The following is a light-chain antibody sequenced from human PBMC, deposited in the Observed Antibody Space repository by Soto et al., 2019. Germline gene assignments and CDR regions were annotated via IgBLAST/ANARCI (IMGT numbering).Light chain of an antibody. CDR1: SGSVSTSHY. CDR2: FTS. V-gene: IGLV8-61*01. Sequence: QTVVTQEPSFSVSPGTTVTLTCGLSSGSVSTSHYPNWYRQTPGQAPRPLIYFTSIRSSGVPGRFSGSILGNKAALTITGAQADDEPDYYSVLYMGSGYWVFGGGTQLTVL. J-gene: IGLJ3*02. CDR3: VLYMGSGYWV.